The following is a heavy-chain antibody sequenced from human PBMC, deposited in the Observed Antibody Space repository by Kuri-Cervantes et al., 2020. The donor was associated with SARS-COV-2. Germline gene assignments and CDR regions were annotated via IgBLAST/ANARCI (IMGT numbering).Heavy chain of an antibody. CDR1: GFTFSSYA. J-gene: IGHJ4*02. CDR2: ISSSSSYM. D-gene: IGHD2-15*01. CDR3: ARELGGGSV. Sequence: GESLKISCAASGFTFSSYAMSWVRQAPGKGLEWVSSISSSSSYMYYADSVKGRFTISRDNAKNSLYLQMNSLRAEDTAVYYCARELGGGSVWGQGTLVTVSS. V-gene: IGHV3-21*01.